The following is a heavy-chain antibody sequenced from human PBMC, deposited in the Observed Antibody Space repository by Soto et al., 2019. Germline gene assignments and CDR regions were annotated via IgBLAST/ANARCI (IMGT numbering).Heavy chain of an antibody. J-gene: IGHJ6*02. CDR3: ARDRLYGAGLIDV. V-gene: IGHV3-30-3*01. Sequence: HPGGSLRLSCAASGFTFSSYGMHWVRQAPGKGLEWVAVISSDGSDKYYADSVKGRFTISRDNSKNTLYVQLNRMRAEDTALYYCARDRLYGAGLIDVWGQGTTVTVSS. D-gene: IGHD3-10*01. CDR1: GFTFSSYG. CDR2: ISSDGSDK.